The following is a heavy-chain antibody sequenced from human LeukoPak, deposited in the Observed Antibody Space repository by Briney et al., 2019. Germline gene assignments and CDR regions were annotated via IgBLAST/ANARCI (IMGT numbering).Heavy chain of an antibody. J-gene: IGHJ4*02. CDR3: AKDQRFGDLDDY. CDR2: TSGTGVTT. D-gene: IGHD3-10*01. CDR1: GFIFNNYA. V-gene: IGHV3-23*01. Sequence: GGSLRLSCAASGFIFNNYAMSWVRQAPGKGLEWVSSTSGTGVTTYYADSVKGRFAISRDNSKNTLYLQMTSLRAEDTAVYYCAKDQRFGDLDDYRGQGTLVTVSS.